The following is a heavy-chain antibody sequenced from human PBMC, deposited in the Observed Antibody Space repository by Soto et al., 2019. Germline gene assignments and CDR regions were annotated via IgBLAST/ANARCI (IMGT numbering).Heavy chain of an antibody. CDR2: IYYSGST. V-gene: IGHV4-39*01. Sequence: PSETLSLTCTVSGGSISSSSYYWGWIRQPPGKGLEWIGSIYYSGSTYYNPSLKSRVTISVDTSKNQFSLKLSSVTAADTAVYYCARLGYSSSSDYYYGMDVWGQGTTVS. CDR3: ARLGYSSSSDYYYGMDV. D-gene: IGHD6-6*01. J-gene: IGHJ6*02. CDR1: GGSISSSSYY.